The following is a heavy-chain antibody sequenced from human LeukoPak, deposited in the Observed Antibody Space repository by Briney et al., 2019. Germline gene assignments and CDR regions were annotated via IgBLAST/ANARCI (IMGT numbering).Heavy chain of an antibody. CDR2: ISGSGNNI. CDR3: AKGGFSSWFDP. V-gene: IGHV3-23*01. Sequence: GSLRLSCAASGFTFSSYAMSWVRQAPGKGLEWVSDISGSGNNIYYADSAKGRLTISRDNSKNTLYLQMNSLRAEDTGVYYCAKGGFSSWFDPWGQGTLVTVSS. J-gene: IGHJ5*02. D-gene: IGHD3-16*01. CDR1: GFTFSSYA.